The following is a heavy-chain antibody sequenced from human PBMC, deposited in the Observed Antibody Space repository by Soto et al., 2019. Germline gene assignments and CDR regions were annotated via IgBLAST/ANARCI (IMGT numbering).Heavy chain of an antibody. CDR2: IILVLGIV. V-gene: IGHV1-69*08. CDR1: GGTFSSYT. Sequence: VQLVQSGAEVKKPGSSVKVSCKASGGTFSSYTITWVRQAPGQGLEWMGRIILVLGIVNYAQKFQDRITITADKSRTTVFMERSGEKSEDTAMYYCARDMNEEIGYYSKGEWSQGTLVTVSS. CDR3: ARDMNEEIGYYSKGE. J-gene: IGHJ1*01. D-gene: IGHD3-22*01.